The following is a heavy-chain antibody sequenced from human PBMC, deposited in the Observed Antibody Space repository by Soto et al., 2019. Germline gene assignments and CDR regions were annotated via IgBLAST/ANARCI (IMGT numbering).Heavy chain of an antibody. CDR1: GYTFTSYG. CDR2: ISAYNGNT. D-gene: IGHD5-18*01. J-gene: IGHJ4*02. CDR3: AGACRGYVPVLGY. V-gene: IGHV1-18*04. Sequence: QVQLVQSGAEVKKPGASVKDSCKASGYTFTSYGISWVRQAPGQGLEWMGWISAYNGNTNYAQKLQGRVTMTTDTFTSTAYMKLRSLRSDDTAVYYCAGACRGYVPVLGYWGQGTLVTVSS.